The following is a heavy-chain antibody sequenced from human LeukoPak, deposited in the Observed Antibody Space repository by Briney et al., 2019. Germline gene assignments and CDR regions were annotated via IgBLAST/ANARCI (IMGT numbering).Heavy chain of an antibody. CDR2: IKEDGSGK. CDR3: AAAPNFYYFDY. CDR1: GFNFNSYW. J-gene: IGHJ4*02. Sequence: GGSLRLSCGASGFNFNSYWMSWVRQAPGKGLEWLANIKEDGSGKYYVDSVKGRFTISRDNSRNLVYLQMNNLGAEDTAVYSCAAAPNFYYFDYWGRGTLVTVSS. V-gene: IGHV3-7*01. D-gene: IGHD2/OR15-2a*01.